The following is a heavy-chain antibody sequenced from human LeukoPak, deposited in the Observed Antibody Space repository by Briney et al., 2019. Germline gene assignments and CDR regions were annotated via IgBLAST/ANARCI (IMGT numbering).Heavy chain of an antibody. CDR2: IIPIFGTA. Sequence: GASVKVSCKASGGTFSSYAISWVRQAPGQGREWMGRIIPIFGTANYAQKFQGRVTITTDESTNTAYMELSSLRSEDTAVYYCARAPIAVAGNFDYWGQGTLVTVSS. CDR1: GGTFSSYA. CDR3: ARAPIAVAGNFDY. V-gene: IGHV1-69*05. D-gene: IGHD6-19*01. J-gene: IGHJ4*02.